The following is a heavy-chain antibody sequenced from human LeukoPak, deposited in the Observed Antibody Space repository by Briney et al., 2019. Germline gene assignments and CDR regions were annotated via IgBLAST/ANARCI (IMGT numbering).Heavy chain of an antibody. Sequence: SETLSLTCTVSGCSISSYYWSWIRQPPGKGLEGVGYIYYSGSTNYNPSLKSRVTISVDTSKTQFSLKLSSLTAADPAVYYCARSADYYDSSGYYYTTLYFDYWGQGTLVTVSS. CDR2: IYYSGST. V-gene: IGHV4-59*01. CDR3: ARSADYYDSSGYYYTTLYFDY. J-gene: IGHJ4*02. D-gene: IGHD3-22*01. CDR1: GCSISSYY.